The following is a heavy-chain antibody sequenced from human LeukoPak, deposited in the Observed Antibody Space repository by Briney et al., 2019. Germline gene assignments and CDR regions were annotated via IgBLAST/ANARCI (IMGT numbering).Heavy chain of an antibody. CDR3: ARGGSSGWHRDY. D-gene: IGHD6-19*01. J-gene: IGHJ4*02. CDR1: GFTFSSYS. V-gene: IGHV3-21*01. Sequence: GGSLRLSCAASGFTFSSYSMNWVRQAPGKGLEWVSSISSSSSYIYYADSVKGRFTISRDNAKNSLYLQMNSLRAEDTAVYYCARGGSSGWHRDYWGQGTLVTVSS. CDR2: ISSSSSYI.